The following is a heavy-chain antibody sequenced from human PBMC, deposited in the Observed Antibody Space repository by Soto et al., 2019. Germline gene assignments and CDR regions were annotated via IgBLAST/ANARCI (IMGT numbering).Heavy chain of an antibody. D-gene: IGHD5-12*01. V-gene: IGHV4-59*01. CDR3: ARTHRTRLNFDY. J-gene: IGHJ4*02. Sequence: YRWWTHHPPGKGLEWIGYINYSGTTKYNSSLKSRVTISVDTSKNQFSLKLRSVTAADTAVYYCARTHRTRLNFDYWGQGTLVTVSS. CDR1: Y. CDR2: INYSGTT.